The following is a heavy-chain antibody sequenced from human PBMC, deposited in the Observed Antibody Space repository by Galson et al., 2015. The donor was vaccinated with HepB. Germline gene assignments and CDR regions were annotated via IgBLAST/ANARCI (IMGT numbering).Heavy chain of an antibody. D-gene: IGHD2/OR15-2a*01. V-gene: IGHV3-21*01. CDR1: YN. CDR2: ISGNGAYI. J-gene: IGHJ4*02. CDR3: ARDAKRSLGNSCLNIFYLDY. Sequence: YNMNWVRQAPGKGLEWVASISGNGAYIYYADSVKGRFFTSKDNARKSLSLRLSSLRVDDTAVDFCARDAKRSLGNSCLNIFYLDYCGQGALVSVSS.